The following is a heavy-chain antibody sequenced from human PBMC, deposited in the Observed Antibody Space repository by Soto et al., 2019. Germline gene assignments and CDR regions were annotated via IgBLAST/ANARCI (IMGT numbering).Heavy chain of an antibody. CDR1: GFNFVSYA. J-gene: IGHJ4*02. Sequence: VVSQRVSCAAAGFNFVSYAIHWVRHAPGKGLEWVAVISYDVSNKYYADSVKGRFTISRDNSKNTLYLQMNSLRVEDAAVYYCARSDYSGTGAAFEYWGQGTLVPVSP. CDR2: ISYDVSNK. CDR3: ARSDYSGTGAAFEY. V-gene: IGHV3-30-3*01. D-gene: IGHD7-27*01.